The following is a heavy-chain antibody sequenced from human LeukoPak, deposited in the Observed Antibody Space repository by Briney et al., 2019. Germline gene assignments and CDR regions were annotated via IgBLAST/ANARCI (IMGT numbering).Heavy chain of an antibody. CDR3: ARADIVLDAFDI. CDR1: GFTFSTYN. D-gene: IGHD2-8*02. V-gene: IGHV3-48*01. CDR2: ISSSSSTI. Sequence: GGFLRLSCAASGFTFSTYNMNWVRQAPGKGLEWVSYISSSSSTIYYADSVKGRFTISRDNAKNSLYLQMNSLRAEDTAVYYCARADIVLDAFDIWGQGTMVTVSS. J-gene: IGHJ3*02.